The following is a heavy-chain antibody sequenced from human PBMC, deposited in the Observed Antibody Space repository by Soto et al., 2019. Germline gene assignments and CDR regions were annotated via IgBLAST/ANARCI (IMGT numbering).Heavy chain of an antibody. CDR2: IYYSGST. J-gene: IGHJ4*02. D-gene: IGHD3-3*01. Sequence: SETLSLTCTVSGGSISSSSYYWGWIRQPPXKGLEWIGSIYYSGSTYYNPSLKSRVTISVDTSKNQFSLKLSSVTAADTAVYYCARPRYYDFWSGYDAFDYWGQGTLVTVSS. CDR3: ARPRYYDFWSGYDAFDY. V-gene: IGHV4-39*01. CDR1: GGSISSSSYY.